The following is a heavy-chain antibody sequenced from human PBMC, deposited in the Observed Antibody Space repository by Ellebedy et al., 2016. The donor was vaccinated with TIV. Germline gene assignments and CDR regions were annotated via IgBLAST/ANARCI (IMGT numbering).Heavy chain of an antibody. D-gene: IGHD1-26*01. CDR3: ATTNSGSYLYDGMDV. Sequence: ASVKVSCKVSGYTLTELSMHWVRQAPGKGLEWMGGFDPEDGETIYAQKFQGRVTMTEDTSTDTAYMELSSLRSEDTAVYYCATTNSGSYLYDGMDVWGQGTTVTVSS. CDR1: GYTLTELS. V-gene: IGHV1-24*01. J-gene: IGHJ6*02. CDR2: FDPEDGET.